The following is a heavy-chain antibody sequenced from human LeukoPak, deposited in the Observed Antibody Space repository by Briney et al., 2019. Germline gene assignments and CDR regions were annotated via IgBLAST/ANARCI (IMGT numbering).Heavy chain of an antibody. V-gene: IGHV4-39*07. Sequence: SETLSLTCTVSGGSISSSSYYWGWIRQPPGKGLEWIGSIYYSGSTYYNPSLKSRVTISVDTSENQFSLKLSSVTAADTAVYYCARGSPFGGGVHPHDYWGQGTLVTVSS. CDR2: IYYSGST. CDR3: ARGSPFGGGVHPHDY. D-gene: IGHD3-10*01. CDR1: GGSISSSSYY. J-gene: IGHJ4*02.